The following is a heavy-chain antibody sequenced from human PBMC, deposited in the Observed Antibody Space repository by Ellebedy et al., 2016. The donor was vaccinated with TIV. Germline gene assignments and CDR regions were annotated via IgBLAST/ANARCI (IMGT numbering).Heavy chain of an antibody. Sequence: GESLKISCAASGFTVSSNYMSWVRQAPGKGLEWVSVIYSGGSTYYADSVKGRFTISRDNSKNTLYLQMNSLRAEDTAVYYCARGDDYGGNDGYWGQGTLVTVSS. J-gene: IGHJ4*02. CDR1: GFTVSSNY. CDR2: IYSGGST. V-gene: IGHV3-66*01. CDR3: ARGDDYGGNDGY. D-gene: IGHD4-23*01.